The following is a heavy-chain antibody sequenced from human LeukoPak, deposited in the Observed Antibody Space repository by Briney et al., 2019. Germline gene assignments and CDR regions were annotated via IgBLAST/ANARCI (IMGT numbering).Heavy chain of an antibody. CDR1: GFTFSSYG. CDR3: ARDQEDIVVVPAAIAAATSPDY. V-gene: IGHV3-30*02. Sequence: GGSLRLSCAASGFTFSSYGMHWVRQAPGKGLEWVAFIRYDGSNKYYADSVKGRFTISRDNSKNTLYLQMNSLRAEDTAVYYCARDQEDIVVVPAAIAAATSPDYWGQGTLVTVSS. CDR2: IRYDGSNK. J-gene: IGHJ4*02. D-gene: IGHD2-2*02.